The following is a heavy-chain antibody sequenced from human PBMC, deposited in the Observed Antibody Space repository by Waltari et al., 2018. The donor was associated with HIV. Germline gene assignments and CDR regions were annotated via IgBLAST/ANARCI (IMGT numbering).Heavy chain of an antibody. CDR1: GYTFTSYG. D-gene: IGHD2-2*01. CDR3: ARLHCSSTSCYPYYYYGMDV. V-gene: IGHV1-18*01. CDR2: ISADKGNT. J-gene: IGHJ6*02. Sequence: QVQLVQSGAEVKKPGASVKVSCKASGYTFTSYGISWVRQAPGQGLEWMGWISADKGNTNYAQKLQGRVTMTTDTSTSTAYMELRSLRSDDTAVYYCARLHCSSTSCYPYYYYGMDVWGQGTTVTVSS.